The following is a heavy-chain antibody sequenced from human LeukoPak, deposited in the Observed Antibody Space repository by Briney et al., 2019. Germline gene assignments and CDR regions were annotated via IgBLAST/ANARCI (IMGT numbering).Heavy chain of an antibody. V-gene: IGHV3-74*01. CDR3: ARVGYYGSGSYYTPVYYYMDV. Sequence: GGSLRLSCAASGFSFSSYWMHWVRQAPGKGLVWVSRLNSDGSSTSYADSVKGRFTISRDNAKNTLYLQMNSLRAEDTAVYYCARVGYYGSGSYYTPVYYYMDVWGKGTTVTISS. CDR1: GFSFSSYW. CDR2: LNSDGSST. D-gene: IGHD3-10*01. J-gene: IGHJ6*03.